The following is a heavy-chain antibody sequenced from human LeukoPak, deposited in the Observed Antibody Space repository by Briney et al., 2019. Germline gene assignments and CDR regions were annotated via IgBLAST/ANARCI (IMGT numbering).Heavy chain of an antibody. D-gene: IGHD6-25*01. J-gene: IGHJ6*03. Sequence: SETLSLTCTVSGGSISSGSYYWSWIRQPAGKGLEWIGRIYTSGSTNYNPSLKSRVTISVDTSRNQFSLKLSSVTAADTAVYYCARDTPSGYYYYYMDVWSKGTTVTVSS. CDR1: GGSISSGSYY. CDR3: ARDTPSGYYYYYMDV. CDR2: IYTSGST. V-gene: IGHV4-61*02.